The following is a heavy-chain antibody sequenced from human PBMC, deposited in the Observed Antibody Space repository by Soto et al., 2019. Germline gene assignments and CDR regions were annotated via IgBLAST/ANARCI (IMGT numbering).Heavy chain of an antibody. CDR2: ISWNSGSI. CDR1: GFTFDDYA. J-gene: IGHJ6*02. CDR3: AKDMGSGSYYYYYGMDV. D-gene: IGHD1-26*01. Sequence: EVQLVESGGGLVQPGRSLRLSCAASGFTFDDYAMHWVRQAPGKGLEWVSGISWNSGSIGYADSVQGRFTISRDNAKNSLYLQMNSLRAEDTALYYCAKDMGSGSYYYYYGMDVWGQGTTVTVSS. V-gene: IGHV3-9*01.